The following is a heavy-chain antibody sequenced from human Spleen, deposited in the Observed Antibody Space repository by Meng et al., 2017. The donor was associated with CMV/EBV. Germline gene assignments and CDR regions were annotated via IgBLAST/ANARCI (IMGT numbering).Heavy chain of an antibody. D-gene: IGHD1-1*01. J-gene: IGHJ4*02. CDR3: ARDITNFGPLNFDF. CDR2: IPFDRSDK. Sequence: GESLKISCAASGFTFSRFAMHWVRQAPGKGLEWLAFIPFDRSDKYYADSVKGRFTISRDNSNNTLYLQMNSLRAEDTAVYYCARDITNFGPLNFDFWGQGTLVTVSS. V-gene: IGHV3-30*04. CDR1: GFTFSRFA.